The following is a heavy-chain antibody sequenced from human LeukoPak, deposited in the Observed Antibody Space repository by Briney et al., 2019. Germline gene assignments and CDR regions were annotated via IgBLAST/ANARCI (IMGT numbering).Heavy chain of an antibody. Sequence: TGGSLSLSCAASGFTFSSYGKHWVRQAPGKGLEWVAFIRYDGSNKYYADSVKGRFTISRDNSKNTLYLQMNSLRAEDTAVYYCAKMIVVVVAATDDAFDIWGQGTMVTVSS. CDR3: AKMIVVVVAATDDAFDI. CDR2: IRYDGSNK. V-gene: IGHV3-30*02. CDR1: GFTFSSYG. D-gene: IGHD2-15*01. J-gene: IGHJ3*02.